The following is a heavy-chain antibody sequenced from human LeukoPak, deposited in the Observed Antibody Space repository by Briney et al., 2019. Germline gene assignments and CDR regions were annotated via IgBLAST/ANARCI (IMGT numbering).Heavy chain of an antibody. CDR2: IIPMFGTA. V-gene: IGHV1-69*13. Sequence: SVKVSFKTSGDTLSNYPVSWVRQAPGQGLEGMGGIIPMFGTANYAEKFQGRVAITADESTSTVFMELRSLKSEDTAVYYCARGPEIVVAGTTFGAYKWFHPWGQGTLLIVSS. J-gene: IGHJ5*02. D-gene: IGHD2-15*01. CDR1: GDTLSNYP. CDR3: ARGPEIVVAGTTFGAYKWFHP.